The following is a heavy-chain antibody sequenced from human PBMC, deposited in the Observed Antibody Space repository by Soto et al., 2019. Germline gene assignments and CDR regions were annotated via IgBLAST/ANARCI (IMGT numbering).Heavy chain of an antibody. D-gene: IGHD3-22*01. Sequence: GGSLRLSCAASGFTFSSYAMSWVRQAPGKGLEWVSAISGSGGSTYYADSVKGRFTISRDNSTNTLYLQMNSLRAEDTAVYYCAKDVPTYYYDSSGYYLPPLFDYWGQGTLVTVSS. CDR2: ISGSGGST. CDR1: GFTFSSYA. J-gene: IGHJ4*02. V-gene: IGHV3-23*01. CDR3: AKDVPTYYYDSSGYYLPPLFDY.